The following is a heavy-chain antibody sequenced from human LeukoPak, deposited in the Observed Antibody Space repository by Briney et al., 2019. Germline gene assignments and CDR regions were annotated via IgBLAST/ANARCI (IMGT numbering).Heavy chain of an antibody. J-gene: IGHJ4*02. CDR1: GYTLTELS. V-gene: IGHV1-24*01. CDR2: FDPEDGET. CDR3: ATAKNIVATIHFDY. D-gene: IGHD5-12*01. Sequence: GASVKVSCKVSGYTLTELSMHWVRQPPGKGLEWMGGFDPEDGETIYAQKFQGRVTMTEDTSTDTAYMELSSLRSEDTAVYYCATAKNIVATIHFDYWGQGTLVTVSS.